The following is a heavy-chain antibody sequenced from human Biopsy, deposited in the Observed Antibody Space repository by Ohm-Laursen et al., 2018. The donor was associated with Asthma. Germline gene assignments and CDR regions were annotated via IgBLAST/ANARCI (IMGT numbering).Heavy chain of an antibody. CDR2: ILTKFDIT. V-gene: IGHV1-69*04. D-gene: IGHD3-22*01. CDR1: GGSFSNFA. J-gene: IGHJ4*02. Sequence: SSVKVSCKASGGSFSNFAFSWVRQAPGHGLEWMGTILTKFDITSYAEKFQGRVTITADKSTSTTHTELSRLRSEDTAVYYCARSYDTDSYPVLVLDYWGQGTLVTVSS. CDR3: ARSYDTDSYPVLVLDY.